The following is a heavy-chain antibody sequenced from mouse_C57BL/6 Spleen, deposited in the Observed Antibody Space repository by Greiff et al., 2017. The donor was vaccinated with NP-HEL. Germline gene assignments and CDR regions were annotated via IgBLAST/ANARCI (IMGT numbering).Heavy chain of an antibody. V-gene: IGHV1-59*01. CDR2: IDPSDSYT. Sequence: VQLQQPGAELVRPGTSVKLSCKASGYTFTSYWMHWVKQRPGQGLEWIGVIDPSDSYTNYNQKFKGKATLTVDTSSSTAYMQLSSLTSEDSAVYYCARSVRLGLFDYWGQGTTLTVSS. J-gene: IGHJ2*01. CDR1: GYTFTSYW. D-gene: IGHD1-2*01. CDR3: ARSVRLGLFDY.